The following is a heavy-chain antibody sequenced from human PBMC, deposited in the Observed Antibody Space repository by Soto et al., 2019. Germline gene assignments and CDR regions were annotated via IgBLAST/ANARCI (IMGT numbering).Heavy chain of an antibody. V-gene: IGHV3-23*01. CDR2: TSGSGST. CDR3: AKDYIGWAQT. J-gene: IGHJ5*02. CDR1: GFTFSDYG. D-gene: IGHD5-12*01. Sequence: GGSLRLSCAASGFTFSDYGISWVRQAPGKGLEWVSATSGSGSTFYADSVKGRCTISRDNSKNTLFLQMNSLRAQDTAVYYCAKDYIGWAQTWGQGTLVTVSS.